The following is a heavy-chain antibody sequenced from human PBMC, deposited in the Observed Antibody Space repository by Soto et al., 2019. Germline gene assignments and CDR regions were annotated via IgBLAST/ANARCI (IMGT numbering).Heavy chain of an antibody. CDR1: GFTFSTYA. Sequence: GGSLRLSCAASGFTFSTYAIHWVRQAPGKGLEWAAYISSNGGTIYYGDSVKGRFTISRDNADNSLYLQMNSLRAEDTAVYYCTKEKSVMYSGYDAFDIWGRGTMVTVSS. CDR3: TKEKSVMYSGYDAFDI. D-gene: IGHD5-12*01. J-gene: IGHJ3*02. V-gene: IGHV3-48*03. CDR2: ISSNGGTI.